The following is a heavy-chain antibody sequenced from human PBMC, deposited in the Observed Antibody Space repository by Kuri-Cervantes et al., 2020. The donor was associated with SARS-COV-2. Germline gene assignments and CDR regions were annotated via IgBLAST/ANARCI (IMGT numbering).Heavy chain of an antibody. J-gene: IGHJ4*02. CDR1: GGSISSGSYY. Sequence: LRLSCTVSGGSISSGSYYWSWIRQPAGKGLEWIGRIYTSGSTNYNPSLKSRVTISLDTSKNQFSLRLSSVTAADTAVYYCARHFQLVYTYYFNSWGRGLLITVSS. D-gene: IGHD2-8*01. CDR3: ARHFQLVYTYYFNS. V-gene: IGHV4-61*02. CDR2: IYTSGST.